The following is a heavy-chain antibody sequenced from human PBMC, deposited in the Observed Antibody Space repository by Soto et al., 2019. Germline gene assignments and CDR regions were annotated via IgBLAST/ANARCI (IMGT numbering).Heavy chain of an antibody. D-gene: IGHD3-3*01. V-gene: IGHV1-18*01. CDR2: ISAYNGNT. CDR3: ARYGDFWSGYESLDAFDI. J-gene: IGHJ3*02. Sequence: QVQLVQSGAEVKKPGASVKVSCKASGYTFTSYGISWVRQAPGQGLEWMGWISAYNGNTNYAQKLQGRVTMTTDTSSSTAYMELRSLRSDDTAVYYCARYGDFWSGYESLDAFDIWGQGTMVTVSS. CDR1: GYTFTSYG.